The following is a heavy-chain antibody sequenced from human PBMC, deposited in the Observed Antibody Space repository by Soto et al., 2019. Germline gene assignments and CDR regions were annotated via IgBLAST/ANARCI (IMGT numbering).Heavy chain of an antibody. CDR3: AMTLSKWFDP. V-gene: IGHV4-39*01. CDR2: THYSGSP. Sequence: SETLSLTCTVSGGSISSSNYYWGWIRQPPGKGLEWIGSTHYSGSPYYNSSLKSRVTISVDTSKNQFSLKLNSVTAADTAVYYCAMTLSKWFDPWGQGTLVTVSP. J-gene: IGHJ5*02. CDR1: GGSISSSNYY.